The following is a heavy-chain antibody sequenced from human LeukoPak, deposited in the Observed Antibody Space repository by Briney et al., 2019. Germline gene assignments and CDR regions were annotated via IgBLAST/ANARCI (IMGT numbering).Heavy chain of an antibody. V-gene: IGHV3-23*01. CDR2: ISGSGGST. J-gene: IGHJ4*02. D-gene: IGHD3-3*01. CDR1: GFTFSNYA. CDR3: AKNWRYFDC. Sequence: GGSLRLSCAASGFTFSNYAMSWVRQAPGKGLEWVSDISGSGGSTYYADSVKGRFTISRDISKNTLYLQMNSLRAEDTAIYYCAKNWRYFDCWGQGTLVTVSS.